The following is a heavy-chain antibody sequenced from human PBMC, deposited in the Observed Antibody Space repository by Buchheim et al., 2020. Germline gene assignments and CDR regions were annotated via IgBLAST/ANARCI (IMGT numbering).Heavy chain of an antibody. J-gene: IGHJ6*02. CDR2: ISYDGSNK. CDR1: GFTFSSYG. D-gene: IGHD3-3*01. CDR3: AKDLNDFWSGYLNYYYGMDV. V-gene: IGHV3-30*18. Sequence: QVQLVESGGGVVQPGRSLRLSCAASGFTFSSYGMHWVRQAPGKGPEWVAVISYDGSNKYYADSVKGRFTISRDNSKNTLYLQMNSLRAEDTAVYYCAKDLNDFWSGYLNYYYGMDVWGQGTT.